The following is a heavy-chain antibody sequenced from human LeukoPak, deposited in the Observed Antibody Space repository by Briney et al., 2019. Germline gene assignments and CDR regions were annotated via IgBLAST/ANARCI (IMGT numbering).Heavy chain of an antibody. D-gene: IGHD6-19*01. Sequence: SGTLSLTCAVSGGSISSSNWWSWVRQPPGKGLKWIGEIYHSGSTNYNPSLKSRVTISVDKSKNQFSLKLSSVTAADTAVYYCARDEVDSSGWYGGFDYWGQGTLVTVSS. CDR2: IYHSGST. CDR3: ARDEVDSSGWYGGFDY. V-gene: IGHV4-4*02. J-gene: IGHJ4*02. CDR1: GGSISSSNW.